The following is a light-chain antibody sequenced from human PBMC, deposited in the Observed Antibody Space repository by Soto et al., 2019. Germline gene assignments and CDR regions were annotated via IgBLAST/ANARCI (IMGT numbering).Light chain of an antibody. CDR1: QSVSSSY. CDR3: QQYGSSRIT. CDR2: GAS. J-gene: IGKJ5*01. Sequence: EIVLTQFPGTLSLSPGEGATLSCRASQSVSSSYLAWYQQKPGQAPRLLIYGASSRATGIPDRFSGSGSGTDFTLTISRLEPEDFAVYYCQQYGSSRITFGQGTRLEI. V-gene: IGKV3-20*01.